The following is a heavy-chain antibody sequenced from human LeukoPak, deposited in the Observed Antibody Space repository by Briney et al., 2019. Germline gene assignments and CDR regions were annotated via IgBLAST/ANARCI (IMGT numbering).Heavy chain of an antibody. Sequence: ASVKVSCKASGYTVTHYYIHWVRQAPGQGLEWMGIINPSGGSTNYAQNFQGRVTLTRDTSTGTVYMELNSLRSEDTAVYFCARSPYTSGSLFYLDYWGQGALVTVSS. V-gene: IGHV1-46*01. J-gene: IGHJ4*02. CDR1: GYTVTHYY. D-gene: IGHD1-1*01. CDR2: INPSGGST. CDR3: ARSPYTSGSLFYLDY.